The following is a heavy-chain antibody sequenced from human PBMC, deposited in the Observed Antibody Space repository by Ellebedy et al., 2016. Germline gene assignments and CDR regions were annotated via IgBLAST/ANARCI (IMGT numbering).Heavy chain of an antibody. CDR2: ISGDGDTT. V-gene: IGHV3-23*01. Sequence: GESLKISXVASGFSFRNFFMSWVRQAPGGGLEWISTISGDGDTTFSADSVKGRFTISRDNFRNTVYLQMDSLRAADTAVYYCYYGHYSGYWGQGTLVIVSS. J-gene: IGHJ4*02. CDR1: GFSFRNFF. D-gene: IGHD4-17*01. CDR3: YYGHYSGY.